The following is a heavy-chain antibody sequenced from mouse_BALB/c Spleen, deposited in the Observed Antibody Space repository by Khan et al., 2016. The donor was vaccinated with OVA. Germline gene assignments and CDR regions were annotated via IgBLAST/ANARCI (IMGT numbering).Heavy chain of an antibody. D-gene: IGHD2-4*01. CDR3: ARGNYDGYAMDY. V-gene: IGHV3-2*02. Sequence: EVQLQESGPGLVKPSQSLSLTCTVTGYSITSNYAWNWIRQFPGNKLEWMGYISYSGSTNYNPSLQSRISITRYPSKNQFFLQMNSVTTEDTATYYCARGNYDGYAMDYWGQGTSITVSS. CDR1: GYSITSNYA. CDR2: ISYSGST. J-gene: IGHJ4*01.